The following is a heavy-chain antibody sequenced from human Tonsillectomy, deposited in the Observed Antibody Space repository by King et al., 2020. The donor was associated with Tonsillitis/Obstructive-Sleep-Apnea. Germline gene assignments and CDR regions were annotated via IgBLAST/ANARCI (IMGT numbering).Heavy chain of an antibody. V-gene: IGHV3-48*03. D-gene: IGHD2-2*01. CDR2: ISSSGSTI. CDR3: ARDRSPSTHFDH. Sequence: QLVQSGGGLVQPGGSLRLSCAASGFTFSSYEMNWVRQAPGKGLEWVSYISSSGSTIYYADSVKGRFTISRDNAKNSLYLQMNSLRAEDTAVYYCARDRSPSTHFDHWGQGTLVTVSS. CDR1: GFTFSSYE. J-gene: IGHJ4*02.